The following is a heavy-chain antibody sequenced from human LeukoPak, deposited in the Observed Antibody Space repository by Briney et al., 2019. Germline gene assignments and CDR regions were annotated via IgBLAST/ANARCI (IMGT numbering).Heavy chain of an antibody. D-gene: IGHD3-22*01. V-gene: IGHV3-74*01. Sequence: GGSLRLSCARSGFTFSSSWMHWVRQVPGKGLVWVSRINGDGGSTSYADSVKGRFTISRDNAKHTLYLQMNSLRAEDTAVYYCARQVYDSSGYYLWYWGQGTLVTVSS. CDR2: INGDGGST. CDR1: GFTFSSSW. CDR3: ARQVYDSSGYYLWY. J-gene: IGHJ4*02.